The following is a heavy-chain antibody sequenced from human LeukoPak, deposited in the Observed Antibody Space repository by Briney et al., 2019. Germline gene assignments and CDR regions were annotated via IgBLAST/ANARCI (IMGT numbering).Heavy chain of an antibody. D-gene: IGHD2-15*01. CDR1: GFTFSSYA. J-gene: IGHJ4*02. V-gene: IGHV3-23*01. Sequence: QPGGSLRLSCAASGFTFSSYAMSWVRQAPGKGLEWVSAISGSGGSTYYADSVKGRFTISRDNSKNTLYLQMNSLRAEDTAVYYCAKRVRYCSGGSCSQPYYFDYWGQGTLVAVSS. CDR2: ISGSGGST. CDR3: AKRVRYCSGGSCSQPYYFDY.